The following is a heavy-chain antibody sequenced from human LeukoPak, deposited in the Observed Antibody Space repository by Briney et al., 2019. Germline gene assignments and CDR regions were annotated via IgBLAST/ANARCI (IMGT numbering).Heavy chain of an antibody. CDR1: GGSISSGDYY. J-gene: IGHJ6*02. Sequence: PSQTLSLTCTVSGGSISSGDYYWSWIRQPPGKGLEWIGYIYYSGSTYYNPSLRSRVTISVDTSKNQFSLKLSSVTAADTAVYHCARSDGEYYYGMDVWGQGTTVTVSS. CDR3: ARSDGEYYYGMDV. D-gene: IGHD3-10*01. V-gene: IGHV4-30-4*01. CDR2: IYYSGST.